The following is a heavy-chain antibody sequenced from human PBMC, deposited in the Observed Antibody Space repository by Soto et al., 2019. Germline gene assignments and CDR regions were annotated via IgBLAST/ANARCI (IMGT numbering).Heavy chain of an antibody. Sequence: QVQLVESGGGLVKPGGSLRLSCTASGFLFTDYYMSWIRQPPGKGLEWLAYIDGSSDYTNSADSVKGRFTISRDNAKNSVFLQMNNLRADDTAVYYCARDLRFSSTNYFDFWGRGTLVNVSS. CDR2: IDGSSDYT. V-gene: IGHV3-11*06. D-gene: IGHD2-8*01. CDR3: ARDLRFSSTNYFDF. J-gene: IGHJ4*02. CDR1: GFLFTDYY.